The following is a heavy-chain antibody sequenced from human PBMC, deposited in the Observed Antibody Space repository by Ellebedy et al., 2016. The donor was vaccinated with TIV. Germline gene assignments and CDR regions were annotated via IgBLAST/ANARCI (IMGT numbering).Heavy chain of an antibody. CDR1: GYTFTSYY. CDR3: LALGGGPVKDAFDI. J-gene: IGHJ3*02. D-gene: IGHD4-11*01. Sequence: AASVKVSCKASGYTFTSYYMHWVRHAPGQGLEWMGIINPSGGSTSYAQKFQGRVTMTRDTSTSTVYMELSSLRSEDTAVYYCLALGGGPVKDAFDIWGQGTMVTVSS. CDR2: INPSGGST. V-gene: IGHV1-46*01.